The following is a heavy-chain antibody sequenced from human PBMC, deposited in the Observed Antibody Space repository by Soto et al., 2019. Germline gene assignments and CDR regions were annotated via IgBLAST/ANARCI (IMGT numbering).Heavy chain of an antibody. CDR2: ISYDGKKK. CDR1: GFTFSGYG. J-gene: IGHJ4*02. CDR3: AKDKMDDGLFDF. Sequence: QVQLVESGGGVVQPGRSQRLSCSASGFTFSGYGMHWVRQAPGKGLEWVAFISYDGKKKYYGDSVKGRFTISRDNSKNTLDLPMNNPRGEDTALYFCAKDKMDDGLFDFWGQGVLVTVSS. V-gene: IGHV3-30*18. D-gene: IGHD1-1*01.